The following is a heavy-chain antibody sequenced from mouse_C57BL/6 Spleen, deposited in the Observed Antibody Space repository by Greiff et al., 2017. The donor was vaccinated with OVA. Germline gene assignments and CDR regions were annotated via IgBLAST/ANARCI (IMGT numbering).Heavy chain of an antibody. Sequence: EVQLQQSGAELVRPGASVKLSCTASGFNIKDDYMHWVKQRPEQGLEWIGWIDPENGDTEYASKFQGKATITADTSSNTAYLQRSSLTSEDTAVYYCTTNYGSSFDYWGQGTTLTVSS. V-gene: IGHV14-4*01. CDR1: GFNIKDDY. CDR3: TTNYGSSFDY. CDR2: IDPENGDT. J-gene: IGHJ2*01. D-gene: IGHD1-1*01.